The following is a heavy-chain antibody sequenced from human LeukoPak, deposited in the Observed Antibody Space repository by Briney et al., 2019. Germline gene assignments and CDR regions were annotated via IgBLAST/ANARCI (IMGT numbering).Heavy chain of an antibody. V-gene: IGHV3-53*01. CDR2: IYSGGST. CDR3: ARGEYYGSGSYSI. Sequence: PGGPLRLSCAASGFTVSSNYMSWVRQAPGKGLEWVSVIYSGGSTYYADSVKGRFTISRDNSKNTLYLQMNSLRAEDTAVYYCARGEYYGSGSYSIWGQGTLVTVSS. J-gene: IGHJ4*02. CDR1: GFTVSSNY. D-gene: IGHD3-10*01.